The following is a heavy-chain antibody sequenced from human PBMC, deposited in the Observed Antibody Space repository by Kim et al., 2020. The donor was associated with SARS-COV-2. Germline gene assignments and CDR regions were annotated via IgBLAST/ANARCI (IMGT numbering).Heavy chain of an antibody. J-gene: IGHJ4*02. V-gene: IGHV3-48*02. CDR2: ISRSSSTI. D-gene: IGHD3-22*01. Sequence: GGSLRLSCAASGFTFSSYSMNWVRQAPGKGLEWVSYISRSSSTIYYADSVKGRFTISRDNAKNSLYLRMNSLRDEDTAVFYCARDISTWGSGYQIDYWGQGTLVTVSS. CDR3: ARDISTWGSGYQIDY. CDR1: GFTFSSYS.